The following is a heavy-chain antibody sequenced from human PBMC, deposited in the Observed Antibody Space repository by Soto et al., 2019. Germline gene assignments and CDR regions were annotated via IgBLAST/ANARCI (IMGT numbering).Heavy chain of an antibody. Sequence: SVTVSCKDSVGTFSSYAINWLQQAPGQGLEWMGGIIPIFGTTNSAQKFQGRVTITADKSTSTAYMELSSLRSEDTAVYYCAPRQKYYDILTGYQRFDYWGQGTLVTVSS. J-gene: IGHJ4*02. CDR3: APRQKYYDILTGYQRFDY. CDR2: IIPIFGTT. D-gene: IGHD3-9*01. V-gene: IGHV1-69*06. CDR1: VGTFSSYA.